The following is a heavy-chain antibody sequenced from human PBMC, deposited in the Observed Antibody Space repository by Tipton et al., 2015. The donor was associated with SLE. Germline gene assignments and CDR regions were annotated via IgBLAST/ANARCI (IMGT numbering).Heavy chain of an antibody. D-gene: IGHD2-2*01. Sequence: TLSLTCTVSGGSVSSGGYYWSWIRQHPGKGLEWIGYIYNTVNTYYNPSLTSRVTISDGTSKNQFSLTLSSVTAADTAIYYCARFGRSAAMDWFDRWGQGTLVTVSS. CDR1: GGSVSSGGYY. CDR2: IYNTVNT. CDR3: ARFGRSAAMDWFDR. V-gene: IGHV4-31*03. J-gene: IGHJ5*02.